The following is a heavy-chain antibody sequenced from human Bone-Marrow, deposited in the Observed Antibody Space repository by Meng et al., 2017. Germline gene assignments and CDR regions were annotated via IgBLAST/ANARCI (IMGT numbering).Heavy chain of an antibody. Sequence: QVQVQQWGAGLLKPSETLSLTCALYGGSFMAYDLSWIRQPPGKGLEWLGQINHSGSTNDNPSLKSRVTISIDTSRNQLSLKLSSVTAADTAVYYCRLAYCMGDCVDYWGQGTLVTVSS. D-gene: IGHD2-21*01. CDR3: RLAYCMGDCVDY. CDR1: GGSFMAYD. V-gene: IGHV4-34*01. J-gene: IGHJ4*02. CDR2: INHSGST.